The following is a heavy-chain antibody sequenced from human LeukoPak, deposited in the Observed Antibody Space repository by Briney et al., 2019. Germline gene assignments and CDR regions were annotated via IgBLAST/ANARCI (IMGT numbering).Heavy chain of an antibody. J-gene: IGHJ4*02. CDR3: ARGNVLLWFGEKYYFDY. D-gene: IGHD3-10*01. CDR1: GYTFTSYG. V-gene: IGHV1-18*01. CDR2: ISAYNGNT. Sequence: ASVKVSCKASGYTFTSYGISWVRQAPGQGLEWMGWISAYNGNTNYAQKLQGRVTMTTDTSTSTAYMGLRSLRSDDTAVYYCARGNVLLWFGEKYYFDYWGQGTLVTVSS.